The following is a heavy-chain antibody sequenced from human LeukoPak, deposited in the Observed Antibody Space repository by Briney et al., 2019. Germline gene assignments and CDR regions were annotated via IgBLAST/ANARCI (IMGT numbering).Heavy chain of an antibody. CDR2: FDPEDGET. Sequence: ASVKVSCKVSGYTLTELSMHWVRQAPGKGLEWMGGFDPEDGETIYAQKFQGRVTMTEDTSTDTAYMELSSLRSEDTAVYYCARGGHVEMATITAFDIWGQGTMVTVSS. CDR1: GYTLTELS. J-gene: IGHJ3*02. D-gene: IGHD5-24*01. V-gene: IGHV1-24*01. CDR3: ARGGHVEMATITAFDI.